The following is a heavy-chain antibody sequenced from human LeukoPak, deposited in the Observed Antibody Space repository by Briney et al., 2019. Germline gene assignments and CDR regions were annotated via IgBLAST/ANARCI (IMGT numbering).Heavy chain of an antibody. CDR2: INHSGST. CDR3: ARCLGRDGYNYDY. J-gene: IGHJ4*02. CDR1: GGSFSGYY. D-gene: IGHD5-24*01. V-gene: IGHV4-34*01. Sequence: PSETLSLTCAVYGGSFSGYYWSWIRQPPGKGLEWIGEINHSGSTNYNPSLKSRVTISVDTSKDQFSLKLSSVTAADTAVYYCARCLGRDGYNYDYWGQGTLVTVSS.